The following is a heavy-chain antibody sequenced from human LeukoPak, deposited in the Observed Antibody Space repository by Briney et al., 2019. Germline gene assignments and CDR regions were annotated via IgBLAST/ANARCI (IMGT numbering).Heavy chain of an antibody. CDR3: AEGGWYGGGQDAFDF. CDR2: ISYDGGNK. J-gene: IGHJ3*01. V-gene: IGHV3-30-3*01. CDR1: GFTFSSYA. Sequence: GTSLRLSCAASGFTFSSYAMHWVRQAPGKGLEWVAVISYDGGNKYYADSVKDRFTISRDNSMNTLYLQMNSLRAEDTAVYYCAEGGWYGGGQDAFDFWGQGTMVTVSS. D-gene: IGHD6-19*01.